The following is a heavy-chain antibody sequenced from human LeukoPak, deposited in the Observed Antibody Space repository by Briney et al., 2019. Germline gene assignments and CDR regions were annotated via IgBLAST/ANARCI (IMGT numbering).Heavy chain of an antibody. J-gene: IGHJ6*03. CDR2: ISTYNGKR. CDR3: ARDVVVVPAAIYYYYYMDV. Sequence: ASVKVSCKASGYTFTSYGISWVRQAPGQGLEWMGWISTYNGKRNYAQKFQGRVTMTRDTSISTAYMELSRLRSDDTAVYYCARDVVVVPAAIYYYYYMDVWGKGTTVTVSS. D-gene: IGHD2-2*01. CDR1: GYTFTSYG. V-gene: IGHV1-18*01.